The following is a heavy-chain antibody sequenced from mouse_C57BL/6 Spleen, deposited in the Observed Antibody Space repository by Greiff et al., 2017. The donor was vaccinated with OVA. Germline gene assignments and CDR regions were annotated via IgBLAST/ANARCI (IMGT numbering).Heavy chain of an antibody. CDR3: ARKENYGSSYNYFDY. CDR2: IYPRDGST. V-gene: IGHV1-78*01. D-gene: IGHD1-1*01. J-gene: IGHJ2*01. Sequence: QVHVKQSDAELVKPGASVKISCKVSGYTFTDHTIHWMKQRPEQGLEWIGYIYPRDGSTKYNEKFKGKATLTADKSSSTAYMQLNSLTSEDSAVYFCARKENYGSSYNYFDYWGQGTTLTVSS. CDR1: GYTFTDHT.